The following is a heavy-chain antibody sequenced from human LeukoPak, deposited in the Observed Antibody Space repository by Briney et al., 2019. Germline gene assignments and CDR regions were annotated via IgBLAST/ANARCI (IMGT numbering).Heavy chain of an antibody. J-gene: IGHJ6*02. V-gene: IGHV1-69*02. D-gene: IGHD4-17*01. CDR2: IIPILGIA. CDR1: GGTFSSYS. CDR3: ARPYGKYYGMDV. Sequence: SVKVSCQASGGTFSSYSISWVRQAPGQGLEWMGRIIPILGIANYARKFQGRVTITADKSTSTAYMELSSLRSEDTAVYYCARPYGKYYGMDVWGQGTTVTVSS.